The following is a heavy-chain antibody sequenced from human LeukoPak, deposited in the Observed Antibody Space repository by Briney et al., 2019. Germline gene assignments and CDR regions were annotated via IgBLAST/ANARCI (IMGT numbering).Heavy chain of an antibody. CDR2: IYHSGST. Sequence: SETLPLTCTVSGCSISSGYYWGWIRQPPGKGLEWIGSIYHSGSTYYNPSLKSRVTISVDTSKNQFSLKLSSVTAADTAVYYCATMPLWFGGEDAFDIWGQGTMVTVSS. CDR3: ATMPLWFGGEDAFDI. J-gene: IGHJ3*02. CDR1: GCSISSGYY. V-gene: IGHV4-38-2*02. D-gene: IGHD3-10*01.